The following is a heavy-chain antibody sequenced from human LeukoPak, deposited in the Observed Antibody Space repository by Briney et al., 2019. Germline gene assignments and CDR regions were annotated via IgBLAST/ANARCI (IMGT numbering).Heavy chain of an antibody. D-gene: IGHD3-9*01. V-gene: IGHV4-34*01. CDR1: GGSFSGYY. CDR2: INHSGST. J-gene: IGHJ4*02. CDR3: ARERRYFDWLLFDY. Sequence: SETLSLTCAVYGGSFSGYYWSWIRQPPGKGLEWIGEINHSGSTNYNPSLKSRVTISVDTSKNQFSLKLSSVTAADTAVYYRARERRYFDWLLFDYWGQGTLVTVSS.